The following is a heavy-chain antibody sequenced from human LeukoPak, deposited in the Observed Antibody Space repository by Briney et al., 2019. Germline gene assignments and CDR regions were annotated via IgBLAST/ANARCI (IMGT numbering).Heavy chain of an antibody. D-gene: IGHD6-19*01. Sequence: GGSLRLSCAASAFTFSGSAIHWVRQASGKGLEWVSFIYSDNTHYSDSVKGRFTISRDNAKNSLYLQMNSLRAEDTAVYYCARDLGYSSGPNYWGQGTRVTVSS. J-gene: IGHJ4*02. CDR3: ARDLGYSSGPNY. V-gene: IGHV3-69-1*02. CDR1: AFTFSGSA. CDR2: IYSDNT.